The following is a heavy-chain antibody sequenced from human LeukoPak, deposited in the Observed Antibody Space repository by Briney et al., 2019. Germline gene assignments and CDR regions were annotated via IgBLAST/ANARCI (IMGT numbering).Heavy chain of an antibody. V-gene: IGHV3-30*04. J-gene: IGHJ6*04. CDR3: ARDKYCSGGSCYPDLYYYYGMDV. CDR2: ISYDGSNK. Sequence: GGSLRLSCAASGFTFSSYAMHWVRQAPGKGLEWVAVISYDGSNKYYADSVKGRFTISRDNSKNTLYLQMNSLGAEDTAVYYCARDKYCSGGSCYPDLYYYYGMDVWGKGTTVTASS. D-gene: IGHD2-15*01. CDR1: GFTFSSYA.